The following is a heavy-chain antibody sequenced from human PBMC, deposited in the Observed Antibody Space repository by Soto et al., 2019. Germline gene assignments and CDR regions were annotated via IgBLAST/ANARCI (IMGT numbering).Heavy chain of an antibody. J-gene: IGHJ4*02. Sequence: GGSLRLSCAASGFTFSSYEMNCVRQAPGKGLEWVSYISSSGSTIYYADSVKGRFTISRDNAKNSLYLQMNSLRAEDTAVYYCARDVAEAGHDYWGQGTLVTVSS. CDR2: ISSSGSTI. D-gene: IGHD6-19*01. V-gene: IGHV3-48*03. CDR1: GFTFSSYE. CDR3: ARDVAEAGHDY.